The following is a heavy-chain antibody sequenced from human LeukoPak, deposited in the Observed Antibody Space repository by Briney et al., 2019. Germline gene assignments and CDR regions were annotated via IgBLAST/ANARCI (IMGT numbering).Heavy chain of an antibody. Sequence: PGGSLRLSCAASGFTFSTYWMHWVRQAPGKGLVWVSRIKSDGSDTNYADSVKGRFTISRDNAKNTLYLQMNSLRAEDTAVYYCASHSTFVGGATESIDYWGQGTLVTVSS. J-gene: IGHJ4*02. V-gene: IGHV3-74*01. D-gene: IGHD1-26*01. CDR1: GFTFSTYW. CDR3: ASHSTFVGGATESIDY. CDR2: IKSDGSDT.